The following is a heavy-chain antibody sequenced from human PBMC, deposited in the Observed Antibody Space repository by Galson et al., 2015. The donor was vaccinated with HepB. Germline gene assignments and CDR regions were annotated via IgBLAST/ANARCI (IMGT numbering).Heavy chain of an antibody. CDR3: VTKNVDTAIGSYYYYGMDV. Sequence: SVKVSCKVSGYTLTELSMHWVRQAPGKGLEWMGGFDPEDGETIYAQKFQGRVTMTEDTSTDTAYMELSSLRSEDTAVYYCVTKNVDTAIGSYYYYGMDVWGRGTTVTVSS. CDR1: GYTLTELS. D-gene: IGHD5-18*01. V-gene: IGHV1-24*01. J-gene: IGHJ6*02. CDR2: FDPEDGET.